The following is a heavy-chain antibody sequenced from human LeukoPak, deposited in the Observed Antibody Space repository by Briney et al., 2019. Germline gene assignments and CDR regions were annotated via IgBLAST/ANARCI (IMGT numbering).Heavy chain of an antibody. J-gene: IGHJ4*02. Sequence: ASVKVSCKASGYTFTSYAMHWVRQAPGQRLEWMGWSNAGNGNTKYSQEFQGRVTITRDTSASTAYMELSSLRSEDTAIYYCARGSSDDTRMVTPFAYWGQGSLVTVSS. CDR2: SNAGNGNT. CDR1: GYTFTSYA. V-gene: IGHV1-3*02. D-gene: IGHD5-18*01. CDR3: ARGSSDDTRMVTPFAY.